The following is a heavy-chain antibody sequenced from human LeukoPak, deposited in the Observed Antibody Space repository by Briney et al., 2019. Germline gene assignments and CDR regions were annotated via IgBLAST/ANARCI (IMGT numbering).Heavy chain of an antibody. J-gene: IGHJ4*02. Sequence: GGSLRLSCAASGFTFSSYWMSWVRQAPGKGLEWVATINKDGSDKYYVDSVKGRFTISRDNAKNSLYLQMNSLRAEDTAVYYCAREKFRVVASPYYFDYWGQGALVTVSS. D-gene: IGHD2-21*01. CDR1: GFTFSSYW. CDR2: INKDGSDK. V-gene: IGHV3-7*01. CDR3: AREKFRVVASPYYFDY.